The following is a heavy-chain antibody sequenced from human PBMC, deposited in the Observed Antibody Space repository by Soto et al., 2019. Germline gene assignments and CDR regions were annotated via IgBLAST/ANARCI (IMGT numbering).Heavy chain of an antibody. CDR1: GGSISTVGHC. J-gene: IGHJ4*02. D-gene: IGHD1-1*01. Sequence: LSLTCSVSGGSISTVGHCCTWIRQPPGKGLEWIGSIYHTGSTYYSKSLRSRLTMSVDTSKSQFSLRLSSVTAADTAVYYCARATGTLRSRNCDYWGQGSLVTVSS. CDR2: IYHTGST. CDR3: ARATGTLRSRNCDY. V-gene: IGHV4-31*03.